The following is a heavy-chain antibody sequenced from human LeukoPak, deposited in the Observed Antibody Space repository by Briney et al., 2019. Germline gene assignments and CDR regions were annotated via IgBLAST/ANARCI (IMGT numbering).Heavy chain of an antibody. Sequence: ASVKVSCKASGYTFTSYAMSWVRQAPGQGLEWMGWINTNTGNPTYAQGFTGRFVFSLDTSVSTAYLQISSLKAEDTAVYYCARDRYDILTGYYNVGGGQWGQGTLVTVSS. CDR3: ARDRYDILTGYYNVGGGQ. V-gene: IGHV7-4-1*02. J-gene: IGHJ4*02. CDR1: GYTFTSYA. D-gene: IGHD3-9*01. CDR2: INTNTGNP.